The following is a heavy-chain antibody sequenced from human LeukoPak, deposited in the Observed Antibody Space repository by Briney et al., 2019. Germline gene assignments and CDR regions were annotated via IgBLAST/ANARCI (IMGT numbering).Heavy chain of an antibody. CDR1: GGSIRSSSYY. V-gene: IGHV4-39*01. Sequence: AESLSLTCTVSGGSIRSSSYYWGWVRQPPGKGLEWIGSVDYDGTTYSNPSLQSRVTTSIDTSNNQFSLKLSSVTAADTAVYYCAVDSGSNRVVFWGHGILGTLSS. CDR3: AVDSGSNRVVF. CDR2: VDYDGTT. J-gene: IGHJ4*01. D-gene: IGHD1-26*01.